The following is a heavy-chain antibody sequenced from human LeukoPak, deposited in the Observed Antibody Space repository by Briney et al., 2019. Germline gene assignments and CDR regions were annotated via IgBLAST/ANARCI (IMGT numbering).Heavy chain of an antibody. D-gene: IGHD5-18*01. J-gene: IGHJ4*02. CDR3: ARGEYSYGLGLD. CDR1: GYTFTGHY. CDR2: INPNSGGT. V-gene: IGHV1-2*06. Sequence: ASVKVSCKASGYTFTGHYMHWVREAPGQGLEWMGRINPNSGGTNYAQKFQGRATMTRDTSISTAYMELSRLRSDDTAVYYCARGEYSYGLGLDWGQGTLVTVSS.